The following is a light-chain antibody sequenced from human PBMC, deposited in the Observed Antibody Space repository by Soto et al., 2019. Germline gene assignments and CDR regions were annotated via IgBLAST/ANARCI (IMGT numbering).Light chain of an antibody. CDR2: GAS. CDR3: QQYVSSPRT. V-gene: IGKV3-15*01. Sequence: EIVLTQSPATLSLSPGERASLSCRASQGVGRFLAWYQQKPGQAPRLLIYGASTRATGIPARFSGSGSGTEFTLTISSLQSEDFAVYYCQQYVSSPRTFGQGTKVDIK. CDR1: QGVGRF. J-gene: IGKJ1*01.